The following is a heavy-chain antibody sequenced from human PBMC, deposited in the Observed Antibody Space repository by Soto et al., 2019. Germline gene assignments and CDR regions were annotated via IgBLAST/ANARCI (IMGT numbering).Heavy chain of an antibody. Sequence: GGSVKVSFKASGGTLSSYAISLGRQGPGQGLEWMGGIIPIFGTANYAQKFQGRVTITADESTSTAYMELSSLRSEDTAVYYCAISPRRGWTLGINWFDPWGQGTLVTAPQ. CDR1: GGTLSSYA. J-gene: IGHJ5*02. D-gene: IGHD6-19*01. CDR2: IIPIFGTA. CDR3: AISPRRGWTLGINWFDP. V-gene: IGHV1-69*13.